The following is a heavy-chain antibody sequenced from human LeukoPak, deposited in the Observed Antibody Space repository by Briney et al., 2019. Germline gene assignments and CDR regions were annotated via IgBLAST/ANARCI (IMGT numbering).Heavy chain of an antibody. D-gene: IGHD6-13*01. CDR2: IWYDGSNK. V-gene: IGHV3-33*01. Sequence: GGSLRLSCAASGFTFSSYGMHWVRQAPGKGLEWVAVIWYDGSNKYYADSVKGRFTISRDNSKNTLYLQMNSLRAEDTAVYYCARDSFSLSSSWYGAFDIWGQGTMVTVSS. CDR1: GFTFSSYG. J-gene: IGHJ3*02. CDR3: ARDSFSLSSSWYGAFDI.